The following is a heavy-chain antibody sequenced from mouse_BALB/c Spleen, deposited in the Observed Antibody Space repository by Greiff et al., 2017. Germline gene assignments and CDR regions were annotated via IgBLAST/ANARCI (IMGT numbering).Heavy chain of an antibody. Sequence: VQLQQSGPELVKPGASVKISCKASGYTFTDYNMHWVKQSHGKSLEWIGYIYPSDSYTNYNQKFKDKATLTVDKSSSTAYMQLSSPTSEDSAVYYCTRRGYDYDDYAMDYWGQGTSVTVSS. J-gene: IGHJ4*01. CDR1: GYTFTDYN. CDR3: TRRGYDYDDYAMDY. D-gene: IGHD2-4*01. CDR2: IYPSDSYT. V-gene: IGHV1S29*02.